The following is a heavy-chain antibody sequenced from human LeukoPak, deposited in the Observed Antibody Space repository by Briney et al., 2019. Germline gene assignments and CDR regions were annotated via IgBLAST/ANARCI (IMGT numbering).Heavy chain of an antibody. CDR3: ARHKRGGWSAFDI. CDR2: IYYSGST. CDR1: GGSISSYY. Sequence: SETLSLTCTVSGGSISSYYWSWTRQPPGKGLEWIGYIYYSGSTNYNPSLKSRVTISVDTSKNQFSLKLSSVTAADTAVYYCARHKRGGWSAFDIWGQGTMVTVSS. J-gene: IGHJ3*02. D-gene: IGHD3-16*01. V-gene: IGHV4-59*08.